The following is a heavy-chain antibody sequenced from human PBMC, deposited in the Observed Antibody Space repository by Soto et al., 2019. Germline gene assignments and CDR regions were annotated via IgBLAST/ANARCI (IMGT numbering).Heavy chain of an antibody. Sequence: PSETLSLTCAVYGGSFSGYYWSWIRQPPGKGLEWIGEINHSGSTNYNPSLKSRVTISVDTSKNQFSLKLSSVTAADTAVYYCARGRGGWYPYNWFDPWGQGTLVTVS. J-gene: IGHJ5*02. CDR3: ARGRGGWYPYNWFDP. CDR2: INHSGST. D-gene: IGHD6-19*01. CDR1: GGSFSGYY. V-gene: IGHV4-34*01.